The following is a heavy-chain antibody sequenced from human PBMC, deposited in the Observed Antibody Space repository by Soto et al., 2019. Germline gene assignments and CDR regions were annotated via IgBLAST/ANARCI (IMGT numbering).Heavy chain of an antibody. D-gene: IGHD3-10*01. CDR1: GYTFTSYD. CDR2: MNPNSGNT. CDR3: ARGGRSVGGVIIKAYYYYGMDV. V-gene: IGHV1-8*01. Sequence: ASVKVSCKASGYTFTSYDIKWVRQATGQGLEWMGWMNPNSGNTGYAQKFQGRVTMTRNTSISTAYMELSSLRSEDTAVYYCARGGRSVGGVIIKAYYYYGMDVWGQGTTVTVSS. J-gene: IGHJ6*02.